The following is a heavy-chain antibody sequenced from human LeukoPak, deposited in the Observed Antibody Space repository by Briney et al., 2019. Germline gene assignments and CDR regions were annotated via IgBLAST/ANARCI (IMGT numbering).Heavy chain of an antibody. V-gene: IGHV4-30-4*01. J-gene: IGHJ5*02. CDR2: IYYSGST. CDR3: ARGPGLSMVRGVTLGFDP. CDR1: GGSISSGDYY. Sequence: SQTLSLTCTVSGGSISSGDYYWSWIRQPPGKDLEWIGYIYYSGSTYYNPSLKSRVTISVDTSKNQFSLKLSSVTAADTAVYYCARGPGLSMVRGVTLGFDPWGQGTLVTVSS. D-gene: IGHD3-10*01.